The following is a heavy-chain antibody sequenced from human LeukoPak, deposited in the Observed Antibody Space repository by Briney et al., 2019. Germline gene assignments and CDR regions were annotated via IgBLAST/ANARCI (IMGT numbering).Heavy chain of an antibody. D-gene: IGHD4-17*01. CDR2: INPNSGGT. J-gene: IGHJ4*02. V-gene: IGHV1-2*06. Sequence: GASVKVSCKASGYTSTGDNMCGGRQALGQGLERMGRINPNSGGTNYAQKFQGRVTMTRDTSISTAYMEMSRLRSEDTAVYYCASALRYGDYEGYWGQGTMVTVSS. CDR1: GYTSTGDN. CDR3: ASALRYGDYEGY.